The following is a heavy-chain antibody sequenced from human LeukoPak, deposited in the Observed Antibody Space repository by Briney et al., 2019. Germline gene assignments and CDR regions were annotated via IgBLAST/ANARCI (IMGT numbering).Heavy chain of an antibody. J-gene: IGHJ4*02. CDR2: IIPIFGTA. CDR3: ARVMVRGVIDNYFDY. V-gene: IGHV1-69*01. D-gene: IGHD3-10*01. Sequence: SVKVSCKSSGGSFSSYGISWVRQAPGQGLGLMGGIIPIFGTANYAQKFQGRVTITADESTSTANMELSSLRSEDTAVYYCARVMVRGVIDNYFDYWGQGTLVTVSS. CDR1: GGSFSSYG.